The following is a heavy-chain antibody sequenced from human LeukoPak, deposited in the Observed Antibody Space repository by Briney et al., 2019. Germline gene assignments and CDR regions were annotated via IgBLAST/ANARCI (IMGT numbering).Heavy chain of an antibody. J-gene: IGHJ4*02. CDR1: GFTFSNAW. Sequence: GGTLRLSCAASGFTFSNAWMSWVRQAPGKGLEWVGRIKSKTDGGTTDYAAPVKGRFTISRDDSKNTLYLQMNSLKTEDTAVYYCTTGHHYYDSGPLDYWGQGTLVTVSS. CDR2: IKSKTDGGTT. V-gene: IGHV3-15*01. CDR3: TTGHHYYDSGPLDY. D-gene: IGHD3-22*01.